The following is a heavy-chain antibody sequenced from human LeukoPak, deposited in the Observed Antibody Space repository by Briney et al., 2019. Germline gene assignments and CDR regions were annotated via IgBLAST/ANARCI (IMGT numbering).Heavy chain of an antibody. V-gene: IGHV5-51*01. CDR3: ARPLVGTGYSSSWYFNY. J-gene: IGHJ4*02. CDR1: GYSFTTYW. CDR2: IYPGDSDT. Sequence: GESLKISCKGSGYSFTTYWIAWVRQMPGKGLEWMGIIYPGDSDTRYSPSIQGQVTISADKSISTAYLQWSSLKASDTAIYYCARPLVGTGYSSSWYFNYWGQGTLVTVSS. D-gene: IGHD6-13*01.